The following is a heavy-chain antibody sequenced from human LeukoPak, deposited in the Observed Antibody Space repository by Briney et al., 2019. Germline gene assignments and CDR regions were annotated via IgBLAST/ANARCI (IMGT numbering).Heavy chain of an antibody. J-gene: IGHJ4*02. CDR2: INHSGST. D-gene: IGHD3-3*01. CDR3: ARAVTVTVYDFWSGYPKYYFDY. Sequence: PSETLSLTCAVYGGSFSGYSWSWIRQPPGKGLEWIGEINHSGSTNYNPSLKSRVTISVDTSKNQFSLKLSSVTAADTAVYYCARAVTVTVYDFWSGYPKYYFDYWGQGTLVTVSS. V-gene: IGHV4-34*01. CDR1: GGSFSGYS.